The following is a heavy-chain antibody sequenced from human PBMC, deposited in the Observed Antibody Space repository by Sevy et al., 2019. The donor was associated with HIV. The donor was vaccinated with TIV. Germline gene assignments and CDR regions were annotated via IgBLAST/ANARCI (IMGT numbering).Heavy chain of an antibody. Sequence: GESLKISCAASGFAFSSYAMHWVRQTPGKGLEWVAVISYDATNKFYAESVKGRFTISRDDSKKTMNMQMNSLRVEDTGVYYCARGRTDGMDVWGQGTTVTVSS. CDR2: ISYDATNK. CDR1: GFAFSSYA. J-gene: IGHJ6*02. CDR3: ARGRTDGMDV. V-gene: IGHV3-30-3*01.